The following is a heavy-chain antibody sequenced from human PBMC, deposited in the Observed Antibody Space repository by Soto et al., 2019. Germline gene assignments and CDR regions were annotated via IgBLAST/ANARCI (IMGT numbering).Heavy chain of an antibody. D-gene: IGHD6-6*01. Sequence: EVQLVESGGGLVQPGGSLRLSCAASGFTFSSYSMNWVRQAPGKGLEWVAYISSSSSTIYYADSVKGRFTISRHNAKNSLYLQRNRLRDEDPAVYYCARPEYSSSSYGMDVWGQGTTVTVSS. CDR3: ARPEYSSSSYGMDV. V-gene: IGHV3-48*02. CDR2: ISSSSSTI. J-gene: IGHJ6*02. CDR1: GFTFSSYS.